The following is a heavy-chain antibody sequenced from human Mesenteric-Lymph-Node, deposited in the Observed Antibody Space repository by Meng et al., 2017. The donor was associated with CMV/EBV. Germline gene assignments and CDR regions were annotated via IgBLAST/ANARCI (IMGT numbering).Heavy chain of an antibody. D-gene: IGHD3-9*01. V-gene: IGHV4-34*01. CDR3: ARGSSYDILTGYFDY. J-gene: IGHJ4*02. CDR1: GGSFSGYY. Sequence: VQLPQGGAGLLKPSETLSVTCAVYGGSFSGYYWNWIRQSPEKGLEWIGEINHSGSTTYNPSFTSRIIISVDTSTNQISLNMSSVTAADTAVYYCARGSSYDILTGYFDYWGQGALVTVSS. CDR2: INHSGST.